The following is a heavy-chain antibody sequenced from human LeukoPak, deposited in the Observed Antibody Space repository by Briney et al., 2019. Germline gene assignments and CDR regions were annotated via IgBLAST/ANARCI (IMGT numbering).Heavy chain of an antibody. Sequence: PGGSLRLSCAASGFAFRDYAMNWVRQAPGRGLEWVSSINENDGGTSNADSVKGRFTISRDNSRDTLYLQMNNLRAEDTAVYYCARGDGYYFGSWGQGTLVTVSS. CDR3: ARGDGYYFGS. CDR1: GFAFRDYA. CDR2: INENDGGT. V-gene: IGHV3-23*01. J-gene: IGHJ4*02.